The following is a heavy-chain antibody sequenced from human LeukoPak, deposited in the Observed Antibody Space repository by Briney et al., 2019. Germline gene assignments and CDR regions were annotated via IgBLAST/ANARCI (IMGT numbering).Heavy chain of an antibody. CDR2: INPNSGGT. D-gene: IGHD5-12*01. V-gene: IGHV1-2*02. Sequence: ASVKVSCKASAYTFTGYYMHWVRQAPGQGLEWMGWINPNSGGTNYAQKFQGRVTMTRDTSIGTAYMELYSLRSDDTAVYYCTRVEGDSGYELIDYWGQGTLVTVSS. J-gene: IGHJ4*02. CDR1: AYTFTGYY. CDR3: TRVEGDSGYELIDY.